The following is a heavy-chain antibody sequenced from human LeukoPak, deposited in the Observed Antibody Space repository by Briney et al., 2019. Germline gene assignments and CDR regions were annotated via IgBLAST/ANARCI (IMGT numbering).Heavy chain of an antibody. V-gene: IGHV3-21*01. CDR2: ISSSSSYI. Sequence: GSLRLSRAASGFHFSSYNMNWVRQAPGKGLEWVSSISSSSSYIYYADSVKGRFTISRDNAKNSLYLQMNSLRAEDTAVYYCARGLDSSSARDYWGQGTLVTVSS. D-gene: IGHD6-6*01. J-gene: IGHJ4*02. CDR3: ARGLDSSSARDY. CDR1: GFHFSSYN.